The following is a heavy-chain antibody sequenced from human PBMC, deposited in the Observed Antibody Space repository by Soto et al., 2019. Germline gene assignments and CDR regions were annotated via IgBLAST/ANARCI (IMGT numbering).Heavy chain of an antibody. CDR3: ARDTAYYDFWSGYYNWFDP. CDR1: GYTFASYG. D-gene: IGHD3-3*01. CDR2: ISAYNGNT. J-gene: IGHJ5*02. Sequence: GASVKVSCTDSGYTFASYGISWVRQAPGQGLEWMGWISAYNGNTNYAQKLQGRVTMTTDTSTSTAYMELRSLRSDDTAVYYCARDTAYYDFWSGYYNWFDPWGQGTLVTVSS. V-gene: IGHV1-18*01.